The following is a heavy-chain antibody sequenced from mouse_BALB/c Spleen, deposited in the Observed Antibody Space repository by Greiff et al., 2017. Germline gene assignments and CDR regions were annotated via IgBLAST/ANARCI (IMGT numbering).Heavy chain of an antibody. CDR3: TRWLLHWYFDV. D-gene: IGHD2-3*01. V-gene: IGHV1-5*01. J-gene: IGHJ1*01. CDR1: GYTFTSYW. CDR2: IYPGNSDT. Sequence: EVQLQQSGTVLARPGASVKMSCKASGYTFTSYWMHWVKQRPGQGLEWIGAIYPGNSDTSYNQKFKGKAKLTAVTSTSTAYMELSSLTNEDSAVYYCTRWLLHWYFDVWGAGTTVTVSS.